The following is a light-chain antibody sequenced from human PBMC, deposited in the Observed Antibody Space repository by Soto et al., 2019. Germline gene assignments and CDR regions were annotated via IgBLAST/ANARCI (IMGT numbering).Light chain of an antibody. V-gene: IGKV3-20*01. J-gene: IGKJ3*01. CDR1: QSVSSSY. CDR3: QQYGSSLRFS. CDR2: GAS. Sequence: EIVLTQSPGTLSLSPGERATLSCRASQSVSSSYLAWYQQKPGQAPRLLIYGASSRATGIPDRFSGSGSATDFPLTISRLEPEDFAVYYCQQYGSSLRFSFGPGTKVDIK.